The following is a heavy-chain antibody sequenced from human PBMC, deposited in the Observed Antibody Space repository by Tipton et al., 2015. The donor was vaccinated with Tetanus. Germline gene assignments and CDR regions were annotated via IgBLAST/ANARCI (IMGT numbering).Heavy chain of an antibody. CDR2: IGFRGNT. Sequence: SLRLSCAASGFDFRNYDMHWVRQAPGKGLEWVSLIGFRGNTHYADSVKGRFTISRDNAKNSLFLQMNSLRDEDTAVYYCVNFATSWGQGTLVTVSS. CDR3: VNFATS. V-gene: IGHV3-69-1*02. CDR1: GFDFRNYD. J-gene: IGHJ5*02.